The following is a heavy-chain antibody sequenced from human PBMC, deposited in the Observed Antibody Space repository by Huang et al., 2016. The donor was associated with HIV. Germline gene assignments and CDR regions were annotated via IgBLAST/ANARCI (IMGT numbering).Heavy chain of an antibody. D-gene: IGHD3-9*01. J-gene: IGHJ6*02. CDR1: GYRFSSYW. Sequence: EVQLVQSGAEVKKPGESLKISCRVSGYRFSSYWIGWVRQMPGRGLEGMGVIGPADSDIKYSPSFKDQVIISVDKSFDIAYLQWRGLRASDTATYYCARQHTGYHIFDLWGQGTTVTVSS. CDR3: ARQHTGYHIFDL. CDR2: IGPADSDI. V-gene: IGHV5-51*01.